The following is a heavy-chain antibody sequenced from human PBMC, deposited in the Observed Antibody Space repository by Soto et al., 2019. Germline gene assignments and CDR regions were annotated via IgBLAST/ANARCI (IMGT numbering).Heavy chain of an antibody. D-gene: IGHD3-9*01. CDR2: IYNDGTYS. V-gene: IGHV3-74*01. CDR3: TRGPRPISTGKGAY. J-gene: IGHJ4*02. Sequence: PGGSLRLSCAASGFIFKMYWLHWVRQSPGKGLVWISRIYNDGTYSDYADSVRGRFTISRDNVNDTLYLQMNNLRAEDSGLYYCTRGPRPISTGKGAYWVQGTEVTVSA. CDR1: GFIFKMYW.